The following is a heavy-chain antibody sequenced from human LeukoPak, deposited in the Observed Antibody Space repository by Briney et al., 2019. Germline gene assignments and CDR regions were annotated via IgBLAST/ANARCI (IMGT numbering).Heavy chain of an antibody. CDR1: GFPFSRYW. CDR3: ARGWELDP. D-gene: IGHD1-26*01. V-gene: IGHV3-7*03. CDR2: IKQDGSEK. J-gene: IGHJ5*02. Sequence: PGGSLRLSCAASGFPFSRYWLSWVRQAPGKGLEWVANIKQDGSEKYYVDSVKGRFTISRDNAKNSLYLQMNSLRVEDPAVYYCARGWELDPWGQGTLVTVSS.